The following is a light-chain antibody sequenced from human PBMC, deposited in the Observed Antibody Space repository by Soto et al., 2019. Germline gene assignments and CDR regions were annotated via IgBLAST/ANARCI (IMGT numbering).Light chain of an antibody. CDR3: GSYTTSITVI. V-gene: IGLV2-14*03. CDR2: AVS. CDR1: SSDVGDHNS. Sequence: QSALTQPASVSGSPGQSITISCTGTSSDVGDHNSVSWYQQQPGKAPKLMIYAVSNRPSGVSNRFCGSKSGNTASLTISGLQAEDEADYYCGSYTTSITVIFGGGTKLTVL. J-gene: IGLJ2*01.